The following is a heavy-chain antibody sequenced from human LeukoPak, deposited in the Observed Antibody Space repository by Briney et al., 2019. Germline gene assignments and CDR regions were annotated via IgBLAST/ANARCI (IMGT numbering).Heavy chain of an antibody. CDR2: FYHGGNT. V-gene: IGHV4-4*02. Sequence: SETLSLTCGVSGGSITTTNYWSWVRQPPGQGLEWIGEFYHGGNTNYNPSLKSRVTISVDKSKNQFSLKLSSVTAADTAVYYCVRNIVGANAFDYWGQGTLVTVSS. CDR1: GGSITTTNY. CDR3: VRNIVGANAFDY. D-gene: IGHD1-26*01. J-gene: IGHJ4*02.